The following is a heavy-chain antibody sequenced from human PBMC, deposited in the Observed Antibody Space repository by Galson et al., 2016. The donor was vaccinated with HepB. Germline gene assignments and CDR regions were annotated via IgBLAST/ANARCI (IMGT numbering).Heavy chain of an antibody. Sequence: SETLSLTCIVSGASISTNYWSWIRQPPGKGLEWIANIYYSGSTNYNPSLKSGVTISVDTSKNQFSLKLSSVTAADTAMYYCARGGGMRLHPSFGYWGQGTLVTVSS. CDR2: IYYSGST. V-gene: IGHV4-59*01. J-gene: IGHJ4*02. CDR1: GASISTNY. CDR3: ARGGGMRLHPSFGY. D-gene: IGHD6-25*01.